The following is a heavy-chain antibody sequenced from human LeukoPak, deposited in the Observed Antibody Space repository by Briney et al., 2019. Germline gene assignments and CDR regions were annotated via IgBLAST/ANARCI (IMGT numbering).Heavy chain of an antibody. D-gene: IGHD5-24*01. V-gene: IGHV4-61*08. CDR3: ARGGRRDGYNRAFYYFDY. CDR1: GGSISS. J-gene: IGHJ4*02. Sequence: SETLSLTCTVSGGSISSFYWSWFYWSWIRQPPGKGLEWIGYIYFSGSTNYNPSLKSRVTISVDTSKNQFSLKLSSVTAADTAVYYCARGGRRDGYNRAFYYFDYWGQGTLVTVSS. CDR2: IYFSGST.